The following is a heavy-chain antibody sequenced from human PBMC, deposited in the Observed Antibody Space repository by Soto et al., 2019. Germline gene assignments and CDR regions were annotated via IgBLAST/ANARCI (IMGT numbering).Heavy chain of an antibody. CDR2: MNPSSGNT. CDR1: GYTFTSYD. CDR3: ARARRTLGYCSSTSCLPERFYYYMDV. V-gene: IGHV1-8*01. D-gene: IGHD2-2*01. Sequence: ASVKVSCKASGYTFTSYDINWVRQATGQGLEWMGWMNPSSGNTGYAQKFQGRVTMTRNTSISTAYMELSSLRSEDTAVYYCARARRTLGYCSSTSCLPERFYYYMDVWGKGTTVTVSS. J-gene: IGHJ6*03.